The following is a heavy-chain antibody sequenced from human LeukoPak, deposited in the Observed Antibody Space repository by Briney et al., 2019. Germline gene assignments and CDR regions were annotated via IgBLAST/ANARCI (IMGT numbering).Heavy chain of an antibody. Sequence: GGSLRLSCAASGFTFSNFALSWVRPAPGEGLEWVSAISGSGGSTYYADSVKGRFTISRDNSKNTLYLQMNSLRAEDTAVYYCAKIDGSGSLSLDYWGQGTLVTVSS. CDR1: GFTFSNFA. CDR2: ISGSGGST. V-gene: IGHV3-23*01. D-gene: IGHD3-10*01. J-gene: IGHJ4*02. CDR3: AKIDGSGSLSLDY.